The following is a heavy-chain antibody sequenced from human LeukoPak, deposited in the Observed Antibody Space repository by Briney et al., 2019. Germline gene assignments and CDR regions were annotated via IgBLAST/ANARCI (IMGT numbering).Heavy chain of an antibody. CDR2: ISSSSSTI. D-gene: IGHD5-12*01. CDR3: ARFPQYGRGYSGYDYVADDAFDI. Sequence: GGSLRLSCAASGFTFSSYSMNWVRQAPGKGLEWVSYISSSSSTIYYADSVKGRFTISRDNAKNSLYLQMNSLRAEDTAVYYCARFPQYGRGYSGYDYVADDAFDIWGQGTMVTVSS. CDR1: GFTFSSYS. J-gene: IGHJ3*02. V-gene: IGHV3-48*01.